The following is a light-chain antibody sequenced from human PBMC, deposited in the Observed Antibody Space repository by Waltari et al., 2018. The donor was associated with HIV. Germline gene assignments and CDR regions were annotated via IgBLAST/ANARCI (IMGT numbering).Light chain of an antibody. V-gene: IGKV3-11*01. J-gene: IGKJ2*01. CDR2: DAS. Sequence: EIVLTQSPATLSLSPGERATLSCRASQSVSSHLAWYQQKPGQAPSLLIYDASNRATGIPARFSGSGSGTDFTLTISSLEPEDFAVYYCQQRSNWPPYTFGQGTKLEIK. CDR1: QSVSSH. CDR3: QQRSNWPPYT.